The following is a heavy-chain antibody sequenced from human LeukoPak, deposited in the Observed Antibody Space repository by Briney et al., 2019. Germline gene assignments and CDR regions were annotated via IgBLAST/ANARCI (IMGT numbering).Heavy chain of an antibody. CDR1: GFTFSSYA. CDR3: AKTPPPVYSYGTPGDYYYYGMDV. CDR2: ISGSGGST. D-gene: IGHD5-18*01. Sequence: PGGSLRLSCAASGFTFSSYAMSWVRQAPGKGLEWVSAISGSGGSTYYADSVKGRFTISRDNSKNTLYLQMNSLRAEDTAVYYCAKTPPPVYSYGTPGDYYYYGMDVWGQGTTVTVSS. V-gene: IGHV3-23*01. J-gene: IGHJ6*02.